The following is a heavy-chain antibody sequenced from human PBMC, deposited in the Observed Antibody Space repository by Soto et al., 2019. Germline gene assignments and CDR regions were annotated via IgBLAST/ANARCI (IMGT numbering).Heavy chain of an antibody. Sequence: QVQLVESGGGVVQPGRSLRLSCAASRFIFSDYAMHWVRQAPGKGLEWVAVISYGGDNKYYAESVRGRFAISRDNLNNTPYLQMNSLNPEDTAVYHWAKARHSTSWYGVEADFWGQGTLVTVSS. D-gene: IGHD6-13*01. CDR2: ISYGGDNK. V-gene: IGHV3-30*09. CDR1: RFIFSDYA. J-gene: IGHJ4*02. CDR3: AKARHSTSWYGVEADF.